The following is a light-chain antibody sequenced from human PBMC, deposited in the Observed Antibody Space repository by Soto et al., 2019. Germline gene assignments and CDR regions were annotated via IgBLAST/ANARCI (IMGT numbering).Light chain of an antibody. CDR1: QSVLYSSNNKNY. Sequence: DIVMTQSPDSLAVSLGERATINCKSSQSVLYSSNNKNYLAWYQQKPGQPPKLLIYWASTRESGVPDRFSGSGSGTDFTLSISSLQAEDVAVYYCLQYYTTLTWTFGQGTKVEIK. J-gene: IGKJ1*01. V-gene: IGKV4-1*01. CDR3: LQYYTTLTWT. CDR2: WAS.